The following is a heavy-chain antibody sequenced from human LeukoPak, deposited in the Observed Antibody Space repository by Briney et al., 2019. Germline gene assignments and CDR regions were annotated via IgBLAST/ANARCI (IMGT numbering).Heavy chain of an antibody. J-gene: IGHJ4*02. CDR2: IYYSGST. CDR3: ARGVWYYDC. D-gene: IGHD6-19*01. V-gene: IGHV4-59*01. Sequence: SETLSLTCTVSGGSISSYYWSWIRQPPGKGLEWIGYIYYSGSTKYNPSLKSRVTISVDTSKNQFSLKLSSVTAADTAVFYCARGVWYYDCWGQGTLVTVSS. CDR1: GGSISSYY.